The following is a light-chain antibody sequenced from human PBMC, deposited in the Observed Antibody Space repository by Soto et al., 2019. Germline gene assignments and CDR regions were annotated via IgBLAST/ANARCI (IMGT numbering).Light chain of an antibody. J-gene: IGKJ5*01. Sequence: IVLTQSPGTLSLTLGERASLFCTASQSVSSRLAWYQQKSGQAPRLLISGASSRATGIPDRFSGSGSGTDFTLTITRLEPEDFALYYCQQYISSITFGQGARLEI. CDR2: GAS. V-gene: IGKV3-20*01. CDR3: QQYISSIT. CDR1: QSVSSR.